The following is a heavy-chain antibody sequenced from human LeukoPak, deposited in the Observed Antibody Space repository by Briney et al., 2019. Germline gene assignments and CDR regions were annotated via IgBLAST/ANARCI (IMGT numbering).Heavy chain of an antibody. Sequence: PESLCLTCAVSGGSIRNYYWRWIRQTPGKRLEWVGYTYDSGSSSYNPSLRSRVSISIDTSKNQFSLNLSSVTAADTAVYYCARGWASSWYYFDFWGQGTLVTVSS. V-gene: IGHV4-59*01. CDR1: GGSIRNYY. J-gene: IGHJ4*02. CDR3: ARGWASSWYYFDF. CDR2: TYDSGSS. D-gene: IGHD2-2*01.